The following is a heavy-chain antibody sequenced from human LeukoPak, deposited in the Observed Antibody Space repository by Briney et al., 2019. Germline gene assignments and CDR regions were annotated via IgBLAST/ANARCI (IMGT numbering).Heavy chain of an antibody. CDR2: VNSYGSST. J-gene: IGHJ4*02. Sequence: GGSLRLSCALSALSFSSYWMHWVRQAPEEGRGWVSSVNSYGSSTSYADSVKGRFTNSRDNAKNTMYLQMNSLRAEDTAVYYCARDRGIAALDYWGQGTLVTVSS. V-gene: IGHV3-74*01. CDR1: ALSFSSYW. D-gene: IGHD6-13*01. CDR3: ARDRGIAALDY.